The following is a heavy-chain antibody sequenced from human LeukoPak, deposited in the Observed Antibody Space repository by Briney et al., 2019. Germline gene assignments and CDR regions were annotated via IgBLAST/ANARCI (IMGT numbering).Heavy chain of an antibody. CDR1: GGSISSSNW. Sequence: SETLSLTCAVSGGSISSSNWWSWVRQPPGKGLEWIGEIYHSGSTNYNPSLKSRVTISVDKSKNQFSLKLSSVTAADTAVYYCARAGLYSSGWYFDYWGQGTLVTVSS. J-gene: IGHJ4*02. CDR2: IYHSGST. CDR3: ARAGLYSSGWYFDY. V-gene: IGHV4-4*02. D-gene: IGHD6-19*01.